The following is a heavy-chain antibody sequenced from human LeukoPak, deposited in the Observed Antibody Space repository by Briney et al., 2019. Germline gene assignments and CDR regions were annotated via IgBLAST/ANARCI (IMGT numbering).Heavy chain of an antibody. CDR1: GGSISSSSYY. Sequence: PSETLSLTCTVSGGSISSSSYYWGWIRQPPGKGLEWIGSIYYSGSTYYNPSLKSRVTISVDTSKNQFSLKLSSVTAADTAVYYSARYYYDSSGTYYYYYYGMDVWGQGTTVTVSS. D-gene: IGHD3-22*01. J-gene: IGHJ6*02. CDR3: ARYYYDSSGTYYYYYYGMDV. V-gene: IGHV4-39*01. CDR2: IYYSGST.